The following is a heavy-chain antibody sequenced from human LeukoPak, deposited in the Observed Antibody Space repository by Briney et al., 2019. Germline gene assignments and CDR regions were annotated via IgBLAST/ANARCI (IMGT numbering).Heavy chain of an antibody. CDR3: ARGLLAVDTAMAEFDY. Sequence: GASVKVSCKASGYTFTSYDINWVRQATGQGLEWMGWMNPNSGNTGYAQKFQGRVTMTRNISISTAYMELSSLRSEDTAVYYCARGLLAVDTAMAEFDYWGQGTLVTVSS. CDR2: MNPNSGNT. CDR1: GYTFTSYD. J-gene: IGHJ4*02. D-gene: IGHD5-18*01. V-gene: IGHV1-8*01.